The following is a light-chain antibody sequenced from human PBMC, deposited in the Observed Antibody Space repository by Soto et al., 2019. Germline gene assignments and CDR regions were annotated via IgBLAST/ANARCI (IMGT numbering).Light chain of an antibody. CDR2: GAF. CDR1: QSVATK. Sequence: EIVVTQSPGTLSVSPGERATLTCRASQSVATKIAWYQQKPGQAPRLLIYGAFTRATGIPARFSGSGSGTEFTRTIDSLQSEDFAVYHCQQYYNWPRTWTFGRGTKVEVK. J-gene: IGKJ1*01. CDR3: QQYYNWPRTWT. V-gene: IGKV3-15*01.